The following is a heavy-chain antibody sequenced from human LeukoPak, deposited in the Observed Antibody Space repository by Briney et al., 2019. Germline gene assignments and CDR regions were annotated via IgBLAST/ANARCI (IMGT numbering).Heavy chain of an antibody. V-gene: IGHV1-2*02. D-gene: IGHD1-26*01. Sequence: ASVKVSCKASGYTFTGYYMHWVRQATGQGLEWMGWINPNSGGTNYAQKFQGRVTMTRDTSISTAYMELSRLRSDDTAVYYCARARSGSYTDLDYWGQGTLVTVSS. CDR1: GYTFTGYY. J-gene: IGHJ4*02. CDR3: ARARSGSYTDLDY. CDR2: INPNSGGT.